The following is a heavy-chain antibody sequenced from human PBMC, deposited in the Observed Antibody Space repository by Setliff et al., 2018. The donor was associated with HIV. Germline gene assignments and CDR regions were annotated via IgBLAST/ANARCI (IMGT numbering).Heavy chain of an antibody. V-gene: IGHV4-4*02. CDR3: ARDPWVRGVIMAPDY. D-gene: IGHD3-10*01. CDR2: IFHSGST. J-gene: IGHJ4*02. Sequence: PSETLSLTCTVAGGSITTNNWWSWVRQSPGKGLEWIGEIFHSGSTNYNPSLKSRVTISLDTSKNHFSLKLSSVTAADTAVYYCARDPWVRGVIMAPDYWGQGTLVTVSS. CDR1: GGSITTNNW.